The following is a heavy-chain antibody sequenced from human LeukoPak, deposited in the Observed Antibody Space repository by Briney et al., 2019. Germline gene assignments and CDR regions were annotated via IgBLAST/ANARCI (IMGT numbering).Heavy chain of an antibody. J-gene: IGHJ4*02. CDR3: TRAVAARPYYFDF. V-gene: IGHV4-59*01. Sequence: SETLSLTCTVSGGSISGYYWSWIRQPPGKGLEWIGYIYYSGSTNYNPSLKSRVTISVDTSKNQFSLKLSYVTAADTAVYYCTRAVAARPYYFDFWGQGTLVTVSS. CDR2: IYYSGST. CDR1: GGSISGYY. D-gene: IGHD6-6*01.